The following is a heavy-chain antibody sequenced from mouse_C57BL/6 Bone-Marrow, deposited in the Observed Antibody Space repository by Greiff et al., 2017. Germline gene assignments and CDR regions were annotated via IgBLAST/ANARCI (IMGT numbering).Heavy chain of an antibody. V-gene: IGHV5-17*01. CDR3: ARHYYGSSFAY. CDR1: GFTFSDYG. Sequence: EVKVEESGGGLVKPGGSLKLSCAASGFTFSDYGMHWVRQAPEKGLEWVAYISSGSSTIYYADTVKGRFTISRDNAKNTLFLQMTSLRSEDTAMYYCARHYYGSSFAYWGQGTLVTVSA. J-gene: IGHJ3*01. D-gene: IGHD1-1*01. CDR2: ISSGSSTI.